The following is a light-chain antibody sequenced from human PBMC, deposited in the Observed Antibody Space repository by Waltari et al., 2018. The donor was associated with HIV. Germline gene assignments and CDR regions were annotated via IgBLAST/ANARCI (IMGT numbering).Light chain of an antibody. CDR1: SSNIGSNT. CDR3: AAWDDSLNGLV. Sequence: QSVLTQPPSASGTPGQRVTISCSGSSSNIGSNTVNWYQQLPGTAPKLLTYSNNPRPSGFPYRFSGSKSGTSASLAISGLQSEDEADYYCAAWDDSLNGLVFGTGTKVTVL. J-gene: IGLJ1*01. V-gene: IGLV1-44*01. CDR2: SNN.